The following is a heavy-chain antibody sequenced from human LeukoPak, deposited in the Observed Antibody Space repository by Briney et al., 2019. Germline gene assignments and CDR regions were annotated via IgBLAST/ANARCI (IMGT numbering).Heavy chain of an antibody. Sequence: SETLSLTCTVSGGSISNYYWSWIRQPPGKGLEWIGYIYYSGTTNYNPSLKSRVTISVDTSKNQFSLKLSSVTAADTAVYYCAIEDYCSGGSCYSGYFQHWGQGTLVTVSS. D-gene: IGHD2-15*01. V-gene: IGHV4-59*01. J-gene: IGHJ1*01. CDR1: GGSISNYY. CDR2: IYYSGTT. CDR3: AIEDYCSGGSCYSGYFQH.